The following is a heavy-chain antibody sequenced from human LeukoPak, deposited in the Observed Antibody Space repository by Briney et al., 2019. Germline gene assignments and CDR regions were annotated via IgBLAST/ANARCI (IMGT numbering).Heavy chain of an antibody. D-gene: IGHD6-19*01. CDR1: GGSISSSNW. V-gene: IGHV4-4*02. CDR3: ARAGEQWLVPYYYYGMDV. Sequence: SETLSLTCAVSGGSISSSNWWSWVRQPPGKGLEWIGYIYYSGSTNYNPSLKSRVTISVDTSKNQFSLKLSSVTAADTAVYYCARAGEQWLVPYYYYGMDVWGQGTTVTVSS. J-gene: IGHJ6*02. CDR2: IYYSGST.